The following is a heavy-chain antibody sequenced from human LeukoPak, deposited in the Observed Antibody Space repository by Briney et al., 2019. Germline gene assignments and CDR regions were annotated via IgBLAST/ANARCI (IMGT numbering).Heavy chain of an antibody. Sequence: GESLKISCKGSGYSFTSYWIGWVRQLPGKGLEWMGIIYPGDSDTRYSPSFQGQVTISADKSISTAYLQWSSLKASDTAMYYCARRPVVVPAATTPSNAFDIWGQGTMVTVSS. D-gene: IGHD2-2*01. CDR3: ARRPVVVPAATTPSNAFDI. J-gene: IGHJ3*02. CDR2: IYPGDSDT. CDR1: GYSFTSYW. V-gene: IGHV5-51*01.